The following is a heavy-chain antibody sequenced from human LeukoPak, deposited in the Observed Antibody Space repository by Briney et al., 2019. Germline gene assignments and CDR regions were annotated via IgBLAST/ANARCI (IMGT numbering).Heavy chain of an antibody. V-gene: IGHV1-3*01. D-gene: IGHD2/OR15-2a*01. J-gene: IGHJ4*02. Sequence: GPSGKASCKASGYPFTSYPFNWGPRAPGKRLEWMGWINAGNGNTKYSQKFQGRVTITRDTSASTAYMELSSLRSEDTAVYYCARGPTLRYWGQGTLVTVSS. CDR3: ARGPTLRY. CDR1: GYPFTSYP. CDR2: INAGNGNT.